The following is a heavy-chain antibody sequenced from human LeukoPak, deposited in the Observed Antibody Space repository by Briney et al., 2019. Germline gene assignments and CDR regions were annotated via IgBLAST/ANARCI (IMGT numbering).Heavy chain of an antibody. D-gene: IGHD2-21*02. Sequence: GGSLRLSCAASGFTFSSYAMSWVRQAPGKGLEWVSAISGSGGSTYYADSVKGRFTISRDNSKNTLYLQMDSLRAEGTALYYCARDHTATGAMDVWGQGTTDTVS. CDR2: ISGSGGST. CDR1: GFTFSSYA. CDR3: ARDHTATGAMDV. J-gene: IGHJ6*02. V-gene: IGHV3-23*01.